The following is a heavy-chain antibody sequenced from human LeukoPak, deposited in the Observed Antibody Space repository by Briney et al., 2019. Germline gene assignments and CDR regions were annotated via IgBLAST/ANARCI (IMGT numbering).Heavy chain of an antibody. V-gene: IGHV3-21*06. J-gene: IGHJ4*02. D-gene: IGHD3-22*01. CDR3: ARRDSGGYPPDY. CDR2: ISTGSNHI. Sequence: GGSLRLSCAASGFIFSTYNMNWVRQAPGKGLEWVSSISTGSNHIFYADSVKGRFTSSRENAKNSLYLQMNNLRAEDTAVYYCARRDSGGYPPDYWGQGTLVTVSS. CDR1: GFIFSTYN.